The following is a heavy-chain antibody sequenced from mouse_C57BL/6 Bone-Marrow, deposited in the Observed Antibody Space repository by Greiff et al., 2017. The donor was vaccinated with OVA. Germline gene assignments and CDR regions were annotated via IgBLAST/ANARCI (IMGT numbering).Heavy chain of an antibody. CDR1: GYTFTSYW. J-gene: IGHJ1*03. CDR3: ARSGGYYVSWYFDV. CDR2: IHPNSGST. Sequence: VQLQQPGAELVKPGASVKLSCKASGYTFTSYWMHWVKQRPGQGLEWIGIIHPNSGSTNYNEKFKSKATLTVDKSSSTAYMQLSSLTSEDSAVYYCARSGGYYVSWYFDVWGTGTTVTVSS. D-gene: IGHD2-3*01. V-gene: IGHV1-64*01.